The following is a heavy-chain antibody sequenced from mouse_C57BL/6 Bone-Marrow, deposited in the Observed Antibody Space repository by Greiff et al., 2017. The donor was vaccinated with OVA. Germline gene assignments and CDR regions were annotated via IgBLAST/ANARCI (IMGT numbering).Heavy chain of an antibody. D-gene: IGHD2-4*01. Sequence: EVQVVESGGDLVKPGGSLKLSCAASGFTFSSYGMSWVRQTPDKRLEWVATISSGGSYTYYPDSVKGRFTISRDNAKNTLYLQMSSLKSEDTAMYYCARRGHDSWFAYWGQGTLVTVSA. V-gene: IGHV5-6*01. CDR3: ARRGHDSWFAY. CDR1: GFTFSSYG. CDR2: ISSGGSYT. J-gene: IGHJ3*01.